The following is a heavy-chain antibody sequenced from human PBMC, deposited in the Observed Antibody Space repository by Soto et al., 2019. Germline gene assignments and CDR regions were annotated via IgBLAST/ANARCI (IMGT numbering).Heavy chain of an antibody. Sequence: SETLCLTCAVSGGSISSGGYSWSWIRQPPGKGLEWIGYMYHSGSTYYNPSLKSRVTISIDRSKNQFSLKLSSVTAADTAVYYCVRVPDYGGQGILVTVSS. V-gene: IGHV4-30-2*01. CDR2: MYHSGST. D-gene: IGHD2-2*01. CDR1: GGSISSGGYS. J-gene: IGHJ4*02. CDR3: VRVPDY.